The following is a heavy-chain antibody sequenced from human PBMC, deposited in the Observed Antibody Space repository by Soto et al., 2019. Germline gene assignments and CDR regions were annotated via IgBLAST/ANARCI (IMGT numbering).Heavy chain of an antibody. Sequence: GGSLRLSCAASGFTFSDYAMHWVRQAPGKGLEWVAVVSHDGRNTHYADSVKGRFTISRDNAKNSLYLQMNSLRAEDTAVYYCAREGHPLNWFDPWGQGTLVTVSS. CDR1: GFTFSDYA. V-gene: IGHV3-30*04. CDR2: VSHDGRNT. CDR3: AREGHPLNWFDP. J-gene: IGHJ5*02.